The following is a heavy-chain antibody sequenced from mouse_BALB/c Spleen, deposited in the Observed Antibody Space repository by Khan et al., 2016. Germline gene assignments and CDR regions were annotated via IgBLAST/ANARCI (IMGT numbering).Heavy chain of an antibody. D-gene: IGHD3-1*01. CDR3: ARTGAPYDMDY. CDR2: INPTYGRT. Sequence: QVQLQQSGAELVKPGTSVRLSCKASGYTFTSYWMHWMKQRPGQGLEWIGEINPTYGRTDYNEKFKTKATLTVDKSSSTVYMQLSSLTPEDSAVYYCARTGAPYDMDYWGQGTSVTVSS. J-gene: IGHJ4*01. V-gene: IGHV1S81*02. CDR1: GYTFTSYW.